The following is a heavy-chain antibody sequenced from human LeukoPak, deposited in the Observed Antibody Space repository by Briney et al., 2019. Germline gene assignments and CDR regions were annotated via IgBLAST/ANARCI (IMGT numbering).Heavy chain of an antibody. D-gene: IGHD6-19*01. Sequence: GSLRLSCAASGFTFSSNYMSWVRQAPGKGLEWVSDIYSGGSTYYVDSLKGRFTISRDNSKNTSYLQMNSLRAEDTAVDYCARVRVEQWLALRASYYFDYWGQGTLVTVSS. CDR3: ARVRVEQWLALRASYYFDY. CDR2: IYSGGST. CDR1: GFTFSSNY. J-gene: IGHJ4*02. V-gene: IGHV3-53*01.